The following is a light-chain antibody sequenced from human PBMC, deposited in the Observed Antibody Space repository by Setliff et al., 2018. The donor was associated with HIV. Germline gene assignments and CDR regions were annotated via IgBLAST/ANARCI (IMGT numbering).Light chain of an antibody. CDR3: SSYTSNSTPV. Sequence: QSALTQPASVSGSPGQSITVSCTGTSSDVGAYNYVSWYQQHPGKAPKLIIYEVSNRPSGFSNRFSGSKSGNTASLTISGLQAEDEADYYCSSYTSNSTPVFGTGTKVTAL. CDR2: EVS. J-gene: IGLJ1*01. V-gene: IGLV2-14*01. CDR1: SSDVGAYNY.